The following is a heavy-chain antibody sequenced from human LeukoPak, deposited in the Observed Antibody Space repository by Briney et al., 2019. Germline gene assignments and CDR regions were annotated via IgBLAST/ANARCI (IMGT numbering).Heavy chain of an antibody. CDR2: ISSSSSTI. D-gene: IGHD3-10*01. Sequence: TGGSLRLSCAASGFTFSSYAMNWVRQAPGKGLEWVSYISSSSSTIYYADSVKGRFTISRDNAKNSLYLQMNSLRAEDTAVYYCARAGGTRKPRNTYYYGSGSYDRAGYYMDVWGKGTTVTVSS. J-gene: IGHJ6*03. V-gene: IGHV3-48*04. CDR1: GFTFSSYA. CDR3: ARAGGTRKPRNTYYYGSGSYDRAGYYMDV.